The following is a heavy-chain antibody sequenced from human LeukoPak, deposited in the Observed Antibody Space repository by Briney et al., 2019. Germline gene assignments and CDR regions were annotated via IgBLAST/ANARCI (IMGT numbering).Heavy chain of an antibody. V-gene: IGHV3-43*01. CDR2: ISWDGGST. Sequence: GGSLRLSCAASGFTFDDYTMHWVRQAPGKGLEWVSLISWDGGSTYYADSVKGRFTISRDNSKNSLYLQMNSLRTEDTALYYCAKNMAAMQAMDVWGKGTTVTVSS. CDR3: AKNMAAMQAMDV. CDR1: GFTFDDYT. D-gene: IGHD5-18*01. J-gene: IGHJ6*04.